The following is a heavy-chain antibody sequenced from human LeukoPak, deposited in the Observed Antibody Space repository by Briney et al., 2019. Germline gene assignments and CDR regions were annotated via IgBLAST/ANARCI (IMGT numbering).Heavy chain of an antibody. CDR1: GASISSSSYY. Sequence: SETLSLTCTVSGASISSSSYYWGWIRQPPGKGLEWIGGIYYSGSTYYNPSLKSRVTISVDTSKNQFSLKLSSVTAADTAVYYCARWRYTGSHGWAFDIWGQGTLVTVSS. CDR2: IYYSGST. J-gene: IGHJ3*02. V-gene: IGHV4-39*01. CDR3: ARWRYTGSHGWAFDI. D-gene: IGHD1-26*01.